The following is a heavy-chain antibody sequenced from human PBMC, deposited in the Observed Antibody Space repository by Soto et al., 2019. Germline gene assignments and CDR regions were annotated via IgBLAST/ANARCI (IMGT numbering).Heavy chain of an antibody. CDR2: IWYDGSNK. J-gene: IGHJ4*02. D-gene: IGHD3-16*01. V-gene: IGHV3-33*01. CDR1: GFTFSSYG. CDR3: ASEIVTLMTSFDHCDY. Sequence: QVQLVESGGGVVQPGRSLRLSCAASGFTFSSYGMHWVRQAPGKGLEWVAVIWYDGSNKYYADSVKGRFTISRDNSKNTQYLQMNILRAEDTAVYYCASEIVTLMTSFDHCDYWGQGTLVTVSS.